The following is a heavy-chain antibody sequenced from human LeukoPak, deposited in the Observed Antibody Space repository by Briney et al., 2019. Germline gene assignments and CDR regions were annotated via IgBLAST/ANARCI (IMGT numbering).Heavy chain of an antibody. CDR1: GFTFSDYY. V-gene: IGHV3-11*04. CDR2: ISSSGSTI. CDR3: ARDIGSSGWFYYFDY. J-gene: IGHJ4*02. D-gene: IGHD6-19*01. Sequence: GGSLRLSCAASGFTFSDYYMSWIRQAPGKGLEWVSYISSSGSTIYYADSVKGRFTISRDNAKNSLYLQLNSLRAEDTAVYYCARDIGSSGWFYYFDYWGQGSLVTVSS.